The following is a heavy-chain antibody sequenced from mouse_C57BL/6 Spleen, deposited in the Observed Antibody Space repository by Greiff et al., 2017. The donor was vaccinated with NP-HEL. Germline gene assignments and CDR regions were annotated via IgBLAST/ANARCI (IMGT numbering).Heavy chain of an antibody. CDR3: ARGDAWFAY. CDR2: ISYDGSN. CDR1: GYSITSGYY. D-gene: IGHD3-3*01. J-gene: IGHJ3*01. V-gene: IGHV3-6*01. Sequence: EVQLQESGPGLVKPSQSLSLPCSVTGYSITSGYYWNWIRQFPGNKLEWMGYISYDGSNNYNPSLKNRNSITRDTSKNQYFLKLNSVTTEDTATYYCARGDAWFAYWGQGTLVTVSA.